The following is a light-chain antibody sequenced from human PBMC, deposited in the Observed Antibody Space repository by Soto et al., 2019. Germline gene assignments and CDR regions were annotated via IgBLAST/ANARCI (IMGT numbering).Light chain of an antibody. CDR3: LLSSGGARV. CDR2: DTD. J-gene: IGLJ2*01. Sequence: HAVVTQEPSLTVSPGGTVTLTCGSSTGTVTSGHYPYWFQQKPGQAPTTLIYDTDNKHSWTPARFSGSLLGGKAALTLSGAQPEDEAEYYCLLSSGGARVFGGGTKLTVL. V-gene: IGLV7-46*01. CDR1: TGTVTSGHY.